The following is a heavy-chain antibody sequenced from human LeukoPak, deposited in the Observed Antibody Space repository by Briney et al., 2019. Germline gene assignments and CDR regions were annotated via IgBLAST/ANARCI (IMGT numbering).Heavy chain of an antibody. V-gene: IGHV1-46*01. Sequence: ASVKVSCKASGYILSSYNMHWVRQAPGQGLEWLGIINPSGGDTKYAQKFQGRVTISRDTSANTAYMELSNLRSEDMGVYYCTLYNFWGQGTLVTVSS. J-gene: IGHJ4*02. D-gene: IGHD3/OR15-3a*01. CDR1: GYILSSYN. CDR2: INPSGGDT. CDR3: TLYNF.